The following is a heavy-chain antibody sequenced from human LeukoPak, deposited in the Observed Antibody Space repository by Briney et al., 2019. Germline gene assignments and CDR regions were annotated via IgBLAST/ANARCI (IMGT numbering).Heavy chain of an antibody. V-gene: IGHV4-59*08. Sequence: PSETLSLTCTVSGGSISSYYWSWIRQPPGKGLEWIGYIYYSGSTNYNPSLKSRVTMSVDTSKNQFSLKLSSVTAADTAVYYCARHTKDTMVRGVEIDYWGQGTLVTVSS. CDR1: GGSISSYY. CDR2: IYYSGST. J-gene: IGHJ4*02. CDR3: ARHTKDTMVRGVEIDY. D-gene: IGHD3-10*01.